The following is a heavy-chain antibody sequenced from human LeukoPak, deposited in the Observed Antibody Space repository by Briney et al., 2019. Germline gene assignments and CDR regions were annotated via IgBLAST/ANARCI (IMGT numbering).Heavy chain of an antibody. J-gene: IGHJ4*02. D-gene: IGHD6-19*01. CDR2: IYYSGST. CDR1: GGSISSYY. CDR3: ARSGRNSMAVAGSHYFDY. V-gene: IGHV4-59*01. Sequence: PSETLSLTCTVSGGSISSYYWRWIRQPPGKGLEWIGYIYYSGSTNYNPSLKSRVTISVDTSKNQFSLKLSSVTAADTAVYYCARSGRNSMAVAGSHYFDYWGQGTLVTVSS.